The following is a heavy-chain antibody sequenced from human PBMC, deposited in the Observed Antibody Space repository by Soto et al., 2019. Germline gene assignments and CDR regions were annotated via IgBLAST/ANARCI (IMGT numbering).Heavy chain of an antibody. Sequence: GGSLRLSCAASGFTVSSNYMSWVRQAPGKGLEWVSVIYSGGSTYYADSVKGRFTISRHNSKNTLYLQMNSLRAEDTAVYYCARETGGEGTVWFDPWGQGTLVTVSS. CDR1: GFTVSSNY. V-gene: IGHV3-53*04. CDR2: IYSGGST. J-gene: IGHJ5*02. D-gene: IGHD4-17*01. CDR3: ARETGGEGTVWFDP.